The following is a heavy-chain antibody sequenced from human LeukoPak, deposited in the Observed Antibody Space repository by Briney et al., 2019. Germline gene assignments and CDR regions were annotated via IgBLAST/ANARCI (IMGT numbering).Heavy chain of an antibody. D-gene: IGHD2-15*01. J-gene: IGHJ6*02. CDR2: ISAYNGNT. CDR3: ARDPPRIVVVVAATNYYGMGV. Sequence: ASVKVSCKASGYTFTSYGISWVRQAPGQGLEWMGWISAYNGNTNYAQKLQGRVTMTTDTSTSTAYMELRSLRSDDTAVYYCARDPPRIVVVVAATNYYGMGVWGQGTTVTVSS. V-gene: IGHV1-18*01. CDR1: GYTFTSYG.